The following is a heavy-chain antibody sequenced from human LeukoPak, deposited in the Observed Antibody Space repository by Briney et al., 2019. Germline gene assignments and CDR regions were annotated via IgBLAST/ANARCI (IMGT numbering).Heavy chain of an antibody. CDR3: AREAVDHRRWGFSGYYYMDV. Sequence: PGGSLRLSCAASGFTFSSYWMTWVRQAPGKGLEWVANIKEDGGEGYYVDSVKGRFTISRDNAKNSLYLQMNSLRAEDTAVYYSAREAVDHRRWGFSGYYYMDVWGKGTTVTVSS. CDR2: IKEDGGEG. J-gene: IGHJ6*03. V-gene: IGHV3-7*01. CDR1: GFTFSSYW. D-gene: IGHD1-26*01.